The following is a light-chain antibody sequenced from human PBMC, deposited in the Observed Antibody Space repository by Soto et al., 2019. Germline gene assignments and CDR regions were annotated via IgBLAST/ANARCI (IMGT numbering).Light chain of an antibody. Sequence: DIVMTQSPDSLAVSLGERATINCKSSQSGLYNSNTKNYLAWYQQKPGQPPKLLIYWASTRESGVPDRFSGSGSGTDFTLTISSLQAEDVAVYYCQQYYSTPFTFGPGTKVDIK. CDR1: QSGLYNSNTKNY. CDR2: WAS. CDR3: QQYYSTPFT. V-gene: IGKV4-1*01. J-gene: IGKJ3*01.